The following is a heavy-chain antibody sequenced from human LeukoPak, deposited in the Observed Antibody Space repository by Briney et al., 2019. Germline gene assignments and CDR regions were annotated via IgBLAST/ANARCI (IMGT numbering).Heavy chain of an antibody. V-gene: IGHV4-39*07. J-gene: IGHJ4*02. CDR1: GGSISSSSYY. D-gene: IGHD7-27*01. Sequence: PSETLSLTCTVSGGSISSSSYYWGWIRQPPGKGLEWIGSIYYSGSTYYNPSLKSRVTISVDTSKNQFSLKLSSVTAADTAVYYCARDRNWAYYFDYWGQGTLVTVSS. CDR3: ARDRNWAYYFDY. CDR2: IYYSGST.